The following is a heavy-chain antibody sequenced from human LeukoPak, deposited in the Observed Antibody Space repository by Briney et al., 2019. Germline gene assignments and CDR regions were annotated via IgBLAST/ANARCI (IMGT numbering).Heavy chain of an antibody. CDR2: IIPIFGTA. D-gene: IGHD3-22*01. Sequence: SVKVSCKASGGTFSGYAISWVRQAPGQGLEWMGGIIPIFGTANYAQKFQGRVTITADKSTSTAYMELSSPRSEDTAVYYCARDYYDSSGYYPYYFDYWGQGTLVTVSS. J-gene: IGHJ4*02. CDR3: ARDYYDSSGYYPYYFDY. V-gene: IGHV1-69*06. CDR1: GGTFSGYA.